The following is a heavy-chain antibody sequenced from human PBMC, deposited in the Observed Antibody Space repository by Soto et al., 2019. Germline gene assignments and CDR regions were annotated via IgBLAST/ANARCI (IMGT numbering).Heavy chain of an antibody. CDR3: AREGSTSPFDY. Sequence: PSETLSLTCAVSGGSISSGGYSWSWIRQPPGKGLEWIGYIYHSGSTYYNPSLKSRVTISVDRSKNQFSLKLSSVTAADTAVYYCAREGSTSPFDYWGQGTLVTVSS. CDR2: IYHSGST. CDR1: GGSISSGGYS. D-gene: IGHD2-2*01. V-gene: IGHV4-30-2*01. J-gene: IGHJ4*02.